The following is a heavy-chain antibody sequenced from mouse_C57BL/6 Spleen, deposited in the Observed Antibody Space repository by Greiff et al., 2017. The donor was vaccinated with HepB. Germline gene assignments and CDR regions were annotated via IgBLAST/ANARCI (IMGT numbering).Heavy chain of an antibody. CDR2: ISSGGDYI. Sequence: EVQGVESGEGLVKPGGSLKLSCAASGFTFSSYAMSWVRQTPEKRLEWVAYISSGGDYIYYADTVKGRFTISRDNARNTLYLQMSSLKSEDTAMYYCTRVLTGTSWFAYWGQGTLVTVSA. J-gene: IGHJ3*01. CDR3: TRVLTGTSWFAY. D-gene: IGHD4-1*01. V-gene: IGHV5-9-1*02. CDR1: GFTFSSYA.